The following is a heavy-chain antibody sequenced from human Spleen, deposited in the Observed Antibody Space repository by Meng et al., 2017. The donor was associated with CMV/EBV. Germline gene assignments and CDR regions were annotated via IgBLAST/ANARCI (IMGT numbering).Heavy chain of an antibody. Sequence: GGSLRLSCAASGFTFSSFWMSWVRQAPGKGLEWVANINQDGSETNYVDSVKGRFTISRDAAKNSLYLQMKSLRADDTAVYYCASQGATMPNWGQGTLVTVSS. CDR1: GFTFSSFW. CDR2: INQDGSET. CDR3: ASQGATMPN. D-gene: IGHD1-26*01. J-gene: IGHJ4*02. V-gene: IGHV3-7*01.